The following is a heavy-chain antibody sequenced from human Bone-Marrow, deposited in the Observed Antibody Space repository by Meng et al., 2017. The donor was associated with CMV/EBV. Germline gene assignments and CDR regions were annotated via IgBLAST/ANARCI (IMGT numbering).Heavy chain of an antibody. Sequence: ASVKVSCKAPRHTLTGYYIHWVRQAPGQGLEWLGWINPNSGGTNYAQKFQGRVTMTRDMSISTAFMELSRLRSDDTAVYYCARYVTYYYYGMGVWGQGTTVTVSS. J-gene: IGHJ6*02. CDR2: INPNSGGT. CDR1: RHTLTGYY. V-gene: IGHV1-2*02. CDR3: ARYVTYYYYGMGV. D-gene: IGHD3-16*01.